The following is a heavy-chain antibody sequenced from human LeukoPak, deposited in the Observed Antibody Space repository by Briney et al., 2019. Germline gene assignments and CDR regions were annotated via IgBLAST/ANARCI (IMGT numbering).Heavy chain of an antibody. J-gene: IGHJ4*02. CDR2: INHSGST. V-gene: IGHV4-34*01. Sequence: PSETLSLTCAVYGGSFSGYYWSWIRQPPGKGLEWIGEINHSGSTNYNPSLKSRVTISVGTSKNQFSLKLSSVTAADTAVYYCARRGFWSGYLDYWGQGTLVTVSS. D-gene: IGHD3-3*01. CDR1: GGSFSGYY. CDR3: ARRGFWSGYLDY.